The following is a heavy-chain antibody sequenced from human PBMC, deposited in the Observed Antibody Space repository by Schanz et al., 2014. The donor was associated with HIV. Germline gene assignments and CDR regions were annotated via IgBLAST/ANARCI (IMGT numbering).Heavy chain of an antibody. J-gene: IGHJ6*02. CDR3: AKDRITGTTGVPYYYYGMDV. V-gene: IGHV3-33*06. CDR2: IWFDGSNK. CDR1: GFTFSSYG. D-gene: IGHD1-7*01. Sequence: QVQLVESGGGVVQPGRSLRLSCAASGFTFSSYGMHWVRQAPGKGLEWVAVIWFDGSNKYYADSVKGRFTISRDNSKKTLYLQMNSLRAEDTAVYSCAKDRITGTTGVPYYYYGMDVWGQGTTVTVSS.